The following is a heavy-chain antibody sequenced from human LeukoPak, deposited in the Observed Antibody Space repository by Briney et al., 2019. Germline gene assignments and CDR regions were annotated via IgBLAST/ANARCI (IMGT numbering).Heavy chain of an antibody. J-gene: IGHJ5*02. Sequence: TSETLSLTCTVSGGSVSSGSYYWSWIRQPPGKGLEWIGFIHNSGSTKYNPSLMSRVTISVDTSKNQFSLKLSSVTAAETAVYYCARGGASSIPFDPWGQGTLVTVSS. V-gene: IGHV4-61*01. D-gene: IGHD2-2*01. CDR1: GGSVSSGSYY. CDR3: ARGGASSIPFDP. CDR2: IHNSGST.